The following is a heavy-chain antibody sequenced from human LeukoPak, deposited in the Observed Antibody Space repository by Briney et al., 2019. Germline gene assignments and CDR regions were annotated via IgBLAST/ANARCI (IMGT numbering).Heavy chain of an antibody. V-gene: IGHV3-48*03. Sequence: GGSLRLSCAASGFTFSRYEMNWVRQPPGRGLEWISYISSSGSTIFYADSLKGRFTISRDNAKSSLYLQMNSLRAEDTALYFCVRETMRLNDYWGQGTLVTVSS. CDR3: VRETMRLNDY. J-gene: IGHJ4*02. CDR1: GFTFSRYE. CDR2: ISSSGSTI. D-gene: IGHD1/OR15-1a*01.